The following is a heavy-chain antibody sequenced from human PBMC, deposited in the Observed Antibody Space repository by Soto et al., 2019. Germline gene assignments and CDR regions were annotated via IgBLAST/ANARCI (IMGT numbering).Heavy chain of an antibody. CDR2: ISYDGSNK. V-gene: IGHV3-30*18. CDR1: GFTFSSYG. CDR3: AKEGGRAMASWPEDLDY. J-gene: IGHJ4*02. D-gene: IGHD5-18*01. Sequence: GGSLRLSCAASGFTFSSYGMHWVRQAPGKGLEWVAVISYDGSNKYYADSVKGRFTISRDNSKNTLYLQMNSLRAEDTAVYYCAKEGGRAMASWPEDLDYWGQGTLVTVSS.